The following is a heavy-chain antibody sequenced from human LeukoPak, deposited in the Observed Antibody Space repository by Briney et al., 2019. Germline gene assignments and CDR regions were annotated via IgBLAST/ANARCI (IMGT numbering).Heavy chain of an antibody. CDR3: ASSAGALIDC. CDR2: ICFDGSNT. Sequence: GRSLRLSCAASGFTFSNYDMHWVRQAPGKGLNWVAGICFDGSNTSYAASVKAPFTTSRDNSKNTLYLQMNSLRAEDTAVYYCASSAGALIDCWGQGTLVIVSS. J-gene: IGHJ4*02. CDR1: GFTFSNYD. V-gene: IGHV3-33*01. D-gene: IGHD6-19*01.